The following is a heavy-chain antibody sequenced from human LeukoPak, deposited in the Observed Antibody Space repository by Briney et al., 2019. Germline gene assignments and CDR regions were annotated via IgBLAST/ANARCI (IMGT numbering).Heavy chain of an antibody. V-gene: IGHV4-34*01. Sequence: SETLSLTCAVYGGSFSGYYWSWIRQPPGKGVEWSGEINHSGSTNYNPSLKSRVTISVDTSKTQFSLKLSSVTAAATAVYYCAREGYGDYVGTMDVWGKGTTVTVSS. D-gene: IGHD4-17*01. CDR2: INHSGST. CDR1: GGSFSGYY. CDR3: AREGYGDYVGTMDV. J-gene: IGHJ6*03.